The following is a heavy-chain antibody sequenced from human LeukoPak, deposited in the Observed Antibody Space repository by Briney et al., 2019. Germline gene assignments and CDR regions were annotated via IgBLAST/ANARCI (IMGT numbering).Heavy chain of an antibody. CDR2: ISGSGGST. CDR3: AKVSRPTYYYGSGSYYPVKDY. D-gene: IGHD3-10*01. Sequence: PGGSLRLSCAASGFTFSSYAMSWVRQAPGKGLEWVSAISGSGGSTYYADSVKGRFTISRDNSKNTLYLQMNSLRAEDTAVYYCAKVSRPTYYYGSGSYYPVKDYWGQGTLVTVFS. J-gene: IGHJ4*02. CDR1: GFTFSSYA. V-gene: IGHV3-23*01.